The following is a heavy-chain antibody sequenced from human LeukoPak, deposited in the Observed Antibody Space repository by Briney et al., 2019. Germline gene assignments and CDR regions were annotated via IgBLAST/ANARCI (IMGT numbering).Heavy chain of an antibody. D-gene: IGHD4-17*01. Sequence: ASVKVSCKASGYAFTSKGINWVRQAPGQGLEWMGWIGVYNGDTNYAQKFQGRVTMTADTSTTTAYLELGGLTSDDTAVYYCARALLGDYGDLYYFDYWGQGTLVTVSS. J-gene: IGHJ4*02. CDR3: ARALLGDYGDLYYFDY. CDR1: GYAFTSKG. V-gene: IGHV1-18*01. CDR2: IGVYNGDT.